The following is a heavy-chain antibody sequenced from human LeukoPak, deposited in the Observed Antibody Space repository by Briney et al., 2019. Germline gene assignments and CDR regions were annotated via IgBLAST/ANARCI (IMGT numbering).Heavy chain of an antibody. Sequence: GSVKVSCKASGYTFTGYYRHWVRQAPGQGLEWMGWINPNSGGTNYAQKFQGRVTMTRDTSISTAYMELSRLRSDDTAVYYCARDPPETTVVTPSPWGQGTLVTVSS. J-gene: IGHJ5*02. V-gene: IGHV1-2*02. CDR2: INPNSGGT. CDR3: ARDPPETTVVTPSP. D-gene: IGHD4-23*01. CDR1: GYTFTGYY.